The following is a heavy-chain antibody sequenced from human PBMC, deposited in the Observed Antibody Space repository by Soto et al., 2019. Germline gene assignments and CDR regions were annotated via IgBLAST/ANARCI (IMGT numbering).Heavy chain of an antibody. Sequence: GASVKVSCKASGGTFSSYTISWVRQAPGQGLEWMGRIIPILGIANYAQKFQGRVTITADKSTSTAYMELSSLRSEDTAVYYCTRDRGYCSSTSCPRPGAFDIWGQGTMVTVSS. D-gene: IGHD2-2*01. CDR1: GGTFSSYT. CDR3: TRDRGYCSSTSCPRPGAFDI. J-gene: IGHJ3*02. V-gene: IGHV1-69*04. CDR2: IIPILGIA.